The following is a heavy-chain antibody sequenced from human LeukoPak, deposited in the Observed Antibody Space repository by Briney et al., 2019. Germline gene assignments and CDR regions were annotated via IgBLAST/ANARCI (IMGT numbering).Heavy chain of an antibody. CDR2: IYYSGST. CDR1: GGSISSYY. J-gene: IGHJ3*02. V-gene: IGHV4-59*01. CDR3: ARDTSMAAFDI. Sequence: SETLSLTCTVSGGSISSYYWSWIRQPPGEGLEWIGYIYYSGSTNYNPSLKSRVTISVDTSRNQFSLKLSSVTAADTAVYYCARDTSMAAFDIWGQGTMVTVSS. D-gene: IGHD5-24*01.